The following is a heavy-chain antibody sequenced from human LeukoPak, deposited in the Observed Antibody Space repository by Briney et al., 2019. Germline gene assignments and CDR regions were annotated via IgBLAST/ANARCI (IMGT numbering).Heavy chain of an antibody. CDR1: GFTVSSNY. J-gene: IGHJ4*02. V-gene: IGHV3-53*01. CDR2: IYSGGNT. D-gene: IGHD3-10*01. CDR3: ARDSGSGSGNFDY. Sequence: PGGSLRLPCAASGFTVSSNYMNWVRQAPGKGLEWVSVIYSGGNTYYADSVKGRFTISRDNFKNTLYLQMNSLRAEDTALYYCARDSGSGSGNFDYWGQGTLVTVSS.